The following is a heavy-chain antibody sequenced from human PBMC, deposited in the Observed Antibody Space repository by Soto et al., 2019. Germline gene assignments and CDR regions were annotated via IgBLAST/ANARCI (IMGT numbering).Heavy chain of an antibody. CDR3: AKSRGGGNYDFWFDP. CDR2: ISWNSGSI. D-gene: IGHD4-4*01. V-gene: IGHV3-9*01. Sequence: EVQLVESGGGLVQPGRSLRLSCAASGFTFDDYAMHWVRQAPGKGLEWVSGISWNSGSIGYADSVKGRFTISRDNAKNSLYLQMNRLRAEDTALYYCAKSRGGGNYDFWFDPWGQGTLVTVSS. J-gene: IGHJ5*02. CDR1: GFTFDDYA.